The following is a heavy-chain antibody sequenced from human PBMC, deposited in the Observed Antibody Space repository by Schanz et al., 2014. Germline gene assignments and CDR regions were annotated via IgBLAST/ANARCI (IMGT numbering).Heavy chain of an antibody. Sequence: GGSLRLSCAGSGFTFADYYMTWIRQAPGKGLEWISYVSSYDTTVSYADSVKGRFTISRDNAKNSVYLQMNSLRPEDTALYFCARDEGRDGYNLAFDVWGQGTLVTVSS. CDR3: ARDEGRDGYNLAFDV. CDR2: VSSYDTTV. D-gene: IGHD5-12*01. J-gene: IGHJ3*01. CDR1: GFTFADYY. V-gene: IGHV3-11*01.